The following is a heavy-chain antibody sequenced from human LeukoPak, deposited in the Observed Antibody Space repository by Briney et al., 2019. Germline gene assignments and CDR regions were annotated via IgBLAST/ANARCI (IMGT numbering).Heavy chain of an antibody. D-gene: IGHD6-6*01. J-gene: IGHJ4*02. V-gene: IGHV3-74*01. CDR3: VKGLDYSSSQMDS. CDR1: GFTFSSYW. CDR2: IVSDGSNT. Sequence: GGSLRLSCAASGFTFSSYWMNWVRQVPGKGLVWVSRIVSDGSNTNYADSVKGRFTISRDNSRNTVYVQMNSLTPEDTAVYYCVKGLDYSSSQMDSWGQGTLVTVSS.